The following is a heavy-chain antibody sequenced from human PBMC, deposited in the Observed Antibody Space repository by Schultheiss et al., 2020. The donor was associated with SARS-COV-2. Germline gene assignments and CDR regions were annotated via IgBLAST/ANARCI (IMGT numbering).Heavy chain of an antibody. D-gene: IGHD1-1*01. V-gene: IGHV4-30-4*07. J-gene: IGHJ4*02. CDR3: ARDTAWNDLDY. Sequence: SQTLSLTCAVSGGSISSGGYSWSWIRQPPGKGLEWIGYIYYSGSTYYNPSLKSRVTISVDTSKNQFSLKLSSVTAADTAVYYCARDTAWNDLDYWGQGTLVTVSS. CDR1: GGSISSGGYS. CDR2: IYYSGST.